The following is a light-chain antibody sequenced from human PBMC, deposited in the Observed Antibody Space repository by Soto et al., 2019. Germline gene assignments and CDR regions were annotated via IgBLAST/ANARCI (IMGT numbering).Light chain of an antibody. V-gene: IGKV3-20*01. Sequence: EIVLTQSPGTLSLSPGQRATLSCRASQSVSSSYLAWYQQKHGQAPRLLVYGASSRATGIPDRFSGRGSGTYFTLTINRLQPEEFAVYYCQQYGNSPRGTFGRGTKVEIK. CDR1: QSVSSSY. J-gene: IGKJ1*01. CDR2: GAS. CDR3: QQYGNSPRGT.